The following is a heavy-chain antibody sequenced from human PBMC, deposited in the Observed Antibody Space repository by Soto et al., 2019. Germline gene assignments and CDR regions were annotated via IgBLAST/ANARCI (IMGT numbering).Heavy chain of an antibody. Sequence: SGTLSLTCTVAGGSISSYYWSWIRQPPGKGLEWIGYIYYSGSTNYNPSLKSRVTISVDTSKNQSSLKLSSATAADTAVYYCARRRGIAAAGTRGGVRLSYFDYWGQGTLVTVSS. CDR3: ARRRGIAAAGTRGGVRLSYFDY. CDR2: IYYSGST. V-gene: IGHV4-59*01. CDR1: GGSISSYY. D-gene: IGHD6-13*01. J-gene: IGHJ4*02.